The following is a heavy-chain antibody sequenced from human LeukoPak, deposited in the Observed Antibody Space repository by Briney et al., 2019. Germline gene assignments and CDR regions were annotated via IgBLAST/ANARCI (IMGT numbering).Heavy chain of an antibody. CDR3: ARVNSSGWYYYYYGMDV. Sequence: GGSLRLSCAASGFTFSDYYMSWIRQAPGKGLEWVSYISSSGSTIYYADSVKGRFTISRDNAKNSLYLQMNSLRAEDTAVYYCARVNSSGWYYYYYGMDVWGQGTTVTVSS. V-gene: IGHV3-11*01. J-gene: IGHJ6*02. CDR1: GFTFSDYY. CDR2: ISSSGSTI. D-gene: IGHD6-19*01.